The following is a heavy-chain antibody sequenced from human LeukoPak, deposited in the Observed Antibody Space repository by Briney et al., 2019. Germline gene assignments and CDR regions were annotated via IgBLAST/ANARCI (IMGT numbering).Heavy chain of an antibody. Sequence: ASVKVSCKASGYSFTSYYIHWVRQASGQGLESMGVISPNGVRTTYAQEFQGRVAMTIDTSANTVYMELSSLRSEDTAVYYCAREGTASSLGGHGYWGQGTLLTVSS. J-gene: IGHJ4*02. CDR3: AREGTASSLGGHGY. CDR1: GYSFTSYY. V-gene: IGHV1-46*01. D-gene: IGHD2-2*03. CDR2: ISPNGVRT.